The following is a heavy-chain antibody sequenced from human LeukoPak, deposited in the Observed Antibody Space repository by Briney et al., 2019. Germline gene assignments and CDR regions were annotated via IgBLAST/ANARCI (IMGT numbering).Heavy chain of an antibody. Sequence: ASVKVSCKASGYTFTSYGISWVRQAPGQGLEWMGWISAYNGNTNYAQKLQGRVTMTTDTSTSTAYMELRSLRSDDTAVYYCARDGRYWQWELLMFSWFDPWGQGTLVTVSS. CDR3: ARDGRYWQWELLMFSWFDP. V-gene: IGHV1-18*01. J-gene: IGHJ5*02. CDR2: ISAYNGNT. CDR1: GYTFTSYG. D-gene: IGHD1-26*01.